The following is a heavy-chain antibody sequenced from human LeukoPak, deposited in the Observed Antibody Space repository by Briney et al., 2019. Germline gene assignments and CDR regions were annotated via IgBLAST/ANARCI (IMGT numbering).Heavy chain of an antibody. CDR3: ARGKTGTRGGSDY. J-gene: IGHJ4*02. CDR1: GGTFSSYA. V-gene: IGHV1-69*05. D-gene: IGHD1-1*01. CDR2: IIPIFGTA. Sequence: SVKVSCKASGGTFSSYAISWVRQAPGQGLEWMGGIIPIFGTANYAQKFQGRVTITTDESTSTAYMELSSLRSEDTAVYYCARGKTGTRGGSDYWGQGTLVTVSS.